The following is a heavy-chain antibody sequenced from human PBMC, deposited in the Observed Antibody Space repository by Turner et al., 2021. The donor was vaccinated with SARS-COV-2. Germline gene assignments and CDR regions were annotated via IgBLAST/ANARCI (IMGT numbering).Heavy chain of an antibody. V-gene: IGHV1-69*10. CDR3: ARIEAYDSSGYYSDY. CDR2: IIPILGIA. J-gene: IGHJ4*02. Sequence: QVQLVQSGTEVKKPGSSVKVSCQASGGTFSSYSISWVRQAPGQGLEWMGGIIPILGIANYAQKFQGRVTITADKSTSTAYMELSSLRSEDTAVYYCARIEAYDSSGYYSDYWGQGTLVTVSS. D-gene: IGHD3-22*01. CDR1: GGTFSSYS.